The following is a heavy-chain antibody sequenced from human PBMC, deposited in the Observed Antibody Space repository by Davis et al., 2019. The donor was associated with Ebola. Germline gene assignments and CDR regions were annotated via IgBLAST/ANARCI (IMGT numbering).Heavy chain of an antibody. CDR3: ARGRIAARNFDY. J-gene: IGHJ4*02. CDR1: GGTFSSYA. Sequence: ASVKVSCKASGGTFSSYAISWVRQAPGQGLEWMGIINPSGGSTSYAQKFQGRVTMTRDTSTSTVYMELSSLRSEDTAVYYCARGRIAARNFDYWGQGTLVTVSS. D-gene: IGHD6-6*01. V-gene: IGHV1-46*01. CDR2: INPSGGST.